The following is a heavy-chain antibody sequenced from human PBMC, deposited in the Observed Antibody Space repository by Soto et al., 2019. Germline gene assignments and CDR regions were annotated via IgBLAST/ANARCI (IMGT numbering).Heavy chain of an antibody. CDR3: ARDWGGNAGLYWYFDL. CDR1: GFNVSDNY. J-gene: IGHJ2*01. V-gene: IGHV3-53*01. CDR2: VYNTDTT. D-gene: IGHD3-16*01. Sequence: EVQLVESGGGLIQPGGSLRLSCAASGFNVSDNYMTWVRHAPGKGLEWDSTVYNTDTTHYADSVKGRFAISRDNSNNIVYLQMNSLRAEDTAVYYCARDWGGNAGLYWYFDLWGRGTLVSVSS.